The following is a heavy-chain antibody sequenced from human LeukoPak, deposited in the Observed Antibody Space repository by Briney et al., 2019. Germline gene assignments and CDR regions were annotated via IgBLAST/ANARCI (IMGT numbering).Heavy chain of an antibody. D-gene: IGHD3-16*02. CDR2: ISAYNGNT. CDR1: GYTFTSYG. Sequence: GASVKVSCKASGYTFTSYGISWVRQAPGQELEWMGWISAYNGNTNYAQKLQGRVTMTTDTSTSTAYMELRSLRSDDTAVYYCARGPPPYDYVWGSYHKILDYWGQGTLVTVSS. V-gene: IGHV1-18*01. CDR3: ARGPPPYDYVWGSYHKILDY. J-gene: IGHJ4*02.